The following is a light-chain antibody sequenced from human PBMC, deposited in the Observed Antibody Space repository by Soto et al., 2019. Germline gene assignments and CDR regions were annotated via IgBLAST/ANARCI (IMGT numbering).Light chain of an antibody. CDR2: DVS. V-gene: IGLV2-11*01. CDR3: CSYAGSYTYV. CDR1: SSDVGGYNY. J-gene: IGLJ1*01. Sequence: QSVLTQPRSVSGSPGQSVTISCTGTSSDVGGYNYVSWYQQHPGKAPKLMIYDVSNRPSGVPDRFSGSKSGNTASLPISGLQAEDEADYYCCSYAGSYTYVFGTGTKVTVL.